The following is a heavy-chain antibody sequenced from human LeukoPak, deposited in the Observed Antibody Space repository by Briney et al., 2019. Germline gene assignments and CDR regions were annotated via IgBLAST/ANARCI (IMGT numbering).Heavy chain of an antibody. CDR2: ISGSGGST. CDR1: GFTFSSYA. CDR3: ARAPHSGNYDDYYYYGMDV. D-gene: IGHD1-26*01. Sequence: PGGSLRLSCAASGFTFSSYAMSWVRQAPGKGLEWVSAISGSGGSTYYADSVKGRFTISRDNSKNTLYLQMNSLRAEDTAVYYCARAPHSGNYDDYYYYGMDVWGQGTTVTVSS. V-gene: IGHV3-23*01. J-gene: IGHJ6*02.